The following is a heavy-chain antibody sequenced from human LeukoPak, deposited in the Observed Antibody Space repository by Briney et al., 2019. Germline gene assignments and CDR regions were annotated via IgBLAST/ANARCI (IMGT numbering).Heavy chain of an antibody. CDR1: GFTFDDYG. V-gene: IGHV3-43*02. J-gene: IGHJ6*02. CDR2: ISRDGGST. Sequence: GGSLRLSCAASGFTFDDYGMHWVRRAPGKGLEWVSLISRDGGSTYYADSVKGRFTISRDNSKNSLYLQMNSLRTEDTALYYCAKEVESTWPRYYGMDVWGRGTTVTVSS. CDR3: AKEVESTWPRYYGMDV.